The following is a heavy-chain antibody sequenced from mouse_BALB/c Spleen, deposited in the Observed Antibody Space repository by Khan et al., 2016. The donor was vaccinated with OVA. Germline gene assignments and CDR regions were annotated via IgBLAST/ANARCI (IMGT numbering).Heavy chain of an antibody. CDR2: INPNNGYT. CDR3: ASGVYGSIGAWFAY. CDR1: GYTFTDYN. J-gene: IGHJ3*01. D-gene: IGHD1-1*01. Sequence: VQLQQSGPELLKPGASVKIPCKASGYTFTDYNMDWVRLSHGKSLEWIGDINPNNGYTIYNQKFKGKATLTVNKTSSNAYMELRTLTSEDPAVYYGASGVYGSIGAWFAYWGQGTLVTGST. V-gene: IGHV1-18*01.